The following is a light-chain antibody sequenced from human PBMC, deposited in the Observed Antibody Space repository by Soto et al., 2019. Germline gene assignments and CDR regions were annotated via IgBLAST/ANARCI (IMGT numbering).Light chain of an antibody. V-gene: IGKV1-5*01. Sequence: IQITHSPSTLSASVGDTVTLTCRSSQMIARWLAWYQQKPGTAPRLIIYDATSLQSGVPSRFSASASGTDFTLTISSLHPDDFATYYCLQYNTFPHTFGQGTK. J-gene: IGKJ2*01. CDR3: LQYNTFPHT. CDR1: QMIARW. CDR2: DAT.